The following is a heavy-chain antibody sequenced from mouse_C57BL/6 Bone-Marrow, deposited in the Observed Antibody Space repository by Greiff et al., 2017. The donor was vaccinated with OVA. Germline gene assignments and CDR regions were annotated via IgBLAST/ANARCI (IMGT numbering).Heavy chain of an antibody. CDR3: ARSEGNYQGSWFAY. V-gene: IGHV1-18*01. J-gene: IGHJ3*01. CDR1: GYSFTGYT. D-gene: IGHD2-1*01. CDR2: INSYNGNT. Sequence: EVKLVESGPELVKPGASMKISCKASGYSFTGYTMNWVKQSHGKNLEWIGLINSYNGNTNYNQKFKGKATLTVDQSSSTAYMELLSLTSEDSAVYYCARSEGNYQGSWFAYWGQGTLVTVSA.